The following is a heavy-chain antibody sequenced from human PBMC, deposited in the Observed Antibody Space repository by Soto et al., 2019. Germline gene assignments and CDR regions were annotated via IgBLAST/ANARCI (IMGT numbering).Heavy chain of an antibody. V-gene: IGHV3-15*01. J-gene: IGHJ6*02. D-gene: IGHD3-10*01. CDR2: IRSNADGGTV. Sequence: VESGGGLVKPGGSLRLSCRTPGFSFSKPGMRWSRQAPGKGREGVGRIRSNADGGTVEYAAPVKGRFIISRDDSTNTLYLQMNSLDTEDTGVYYCTAAGARGVVMSGMDVWGQGTAVTVSS. CDR3: TAAGARGVVMSGMDV. CDR1: GFSFSKPG.